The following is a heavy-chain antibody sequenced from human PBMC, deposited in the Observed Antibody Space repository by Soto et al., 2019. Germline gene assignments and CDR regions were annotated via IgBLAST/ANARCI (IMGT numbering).Heavy chain of an antibody. CDR2: ISYDGSNK. CDR1: GFTFSSYA. V-gene: IGHV3-30-3*01. Sequence: QVQLVESGGGVVQPGRSLRLSCAASGFTFSSYAMHWVRQAPGKGLEWVAVISYDGSNKYYADSVKGRFTISRDNSKNTLYLQMNSLRAEDTAVYYCALGLVDSGDNWGQGTLVTVSS. J-gene: IGHJ4*02. D-gene: IGHD3-10*01. CDR3: ALGLVDSGDN.